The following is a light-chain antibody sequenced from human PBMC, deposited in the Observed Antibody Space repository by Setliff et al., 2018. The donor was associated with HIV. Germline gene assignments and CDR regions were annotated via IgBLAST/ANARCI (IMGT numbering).Light chain of an antibody. CDR3: SSYTSTSTVFI. J-gene: IGLJ1*01. V-gene: IGLV2-14*03. CDR2: DVS. CDR1: SSDVGGYNY. Sequence: QSALTQPASVSGSPGQSITISCPGTSSDVGGYNYVSWYQQHPGKAPKLRIYDVSNRPSGVSNRFSGSKSGNTASLTISGLQAEDEADYYCSSYTSTSTVFIFGTGTNVTVL.